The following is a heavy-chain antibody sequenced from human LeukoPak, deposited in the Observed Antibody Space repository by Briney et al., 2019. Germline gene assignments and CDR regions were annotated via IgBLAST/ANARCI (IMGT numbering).Heavy chain of an antibody. D-gene: IGHD2-2*01. J-gene: IGHJ4*02. Sequence: PGGSLRLSCAASGFTVSSDYMRWVRQAPGKGLEWVSDIYSGGSTYHAASVKGRCTISSYNSKNTLYLQMNSLRAEDTAVYYCASGVLVDTVVPAANPFDYWGQGTLVTVSS. CDR1: GFTVSSDY. CDR3: ASGVLVDTVVPAANPFDY. CDR2: IYSGGST. V-gene: IGHV3-66*02.